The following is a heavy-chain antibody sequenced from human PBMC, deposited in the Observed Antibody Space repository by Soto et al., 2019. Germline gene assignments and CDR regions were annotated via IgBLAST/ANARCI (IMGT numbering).Heavy chain of an antibody. V-gene: IGHV3-53*01. CDR1: GFLVSSNY. J-gene: IGHJ6*02. D-gene: IGHD1-26*01. CDR2: IYSGGTT. CDR3: TREGPAAKWELGSMDV. Sequence: EMQLVESGGGLIQPGGSLRLSCAASGFLVSSNYMNWVRQVPGKGLEWVSVIYSGGTTYYADSVKGRFTISRDNSKNTLYLQMNNLRAEDTAVYYCTREGPAAKWELGSMDVWGQGTTVTVSS.